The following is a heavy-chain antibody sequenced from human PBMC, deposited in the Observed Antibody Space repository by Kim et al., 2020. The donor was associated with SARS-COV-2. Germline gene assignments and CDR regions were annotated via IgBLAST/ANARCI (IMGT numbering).Heavy chain of an antibody. CDR1: GGSISRTNLY. J-gene: IGHJ4*02. CDR2: ISYSGST. V-gene: IGHV4-39*01. CDR3: ARPMTSGWYGFDY. D-gene: IGHD6-19*01. Sequence: SETLSLTCTVSGGSISRTNLYWGWIRQPPGKGLEWIGTISYSGSTYYNPSLKSRVTISVDTSKNQFSLKLNSVTTADTAVYYCARPMTSGWYGFDYWGQGTLVTVSS.